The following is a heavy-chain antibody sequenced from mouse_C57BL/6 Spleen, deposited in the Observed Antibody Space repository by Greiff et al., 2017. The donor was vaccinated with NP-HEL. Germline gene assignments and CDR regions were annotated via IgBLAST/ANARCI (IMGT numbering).Heavy chain of an antibody. CDR3: ARHHGNWDYYAMDY. J-gene: IGHJ4*01. CDR1: GYTFTSYW. V-gene: IGHV1-59*01. Sequence: QVQLQQPGAELVRPGTSVKLSCKASGYTFTSYWMHWVKQRPGQGLEWIGVIDPSDSYTNYNQKFKGKATLTVDTSSSTAYMQLSSLTSEDSAVYYCARHHGNWDYYAMDYWGQGTSVTVSS. CDR2: IDPSDSYT. D-gene: IGHD2-1*01.